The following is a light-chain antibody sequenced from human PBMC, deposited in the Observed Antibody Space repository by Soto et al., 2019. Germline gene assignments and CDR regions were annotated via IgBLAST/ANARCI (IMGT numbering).Light chain of an antibody. Sequence: EIVLTQSPSTLSLSPGEGATLSCRASQSFSSSYLAWYQQKPGQAPRLLIYGASSRATGIPDRFSGSGSGTDFTLTISRLEPEDFAVYYWQQYGTTPPYTFGQGTKLEIK. V-gene: IGKV3-20*01. CDR2: GAS. J-gene: IGKJ2*01. CDR1: QSFSSSY. CDR3: QQYGTTPPYT.